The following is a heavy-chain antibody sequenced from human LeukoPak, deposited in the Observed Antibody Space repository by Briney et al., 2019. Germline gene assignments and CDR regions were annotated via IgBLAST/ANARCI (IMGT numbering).Heavy chain of an antibody. J-gene: IGHJ4*02. V-gene: IGHV3-21*01. CDR3: LSGSYILPPY. CDR1: GLRFSLYT. D-gene: IGHD1-26*01. Sequence: GGSLRLSCAASGLRFSLYTMNWVRQAPGKGLEWVSSIGVGSTTYTYYTDSVKGRFTISRDDAKTSLYLQMSSLRAEDSAVYYCLSGSYILPPYWGKGTLVTVSS. CDR2: IGVGSTTYT.